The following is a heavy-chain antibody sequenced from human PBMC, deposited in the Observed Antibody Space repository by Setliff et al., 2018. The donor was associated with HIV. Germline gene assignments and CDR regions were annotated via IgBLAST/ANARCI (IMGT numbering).Heavy chain of an antibody. D-gene: IGHD6-19*01. J-gene: IGHJ4*02. V-gene: IGHV4-39*01. CDR2: IYYSGNT. CDR3: ARHLRGYSGGWYDEALAFNY. Sequence: SETLSLTCTVSGGSISNNSYYWGWVRQPPGRGLEWIGTIYYSGNTYYNPSLKSRVSISIDASKNQFSLKLNAVTAADTALYYCARHLRGYSGGWYDEALAFNYWGQGTLVTVSS. CDR1: GGSISNNSYY.